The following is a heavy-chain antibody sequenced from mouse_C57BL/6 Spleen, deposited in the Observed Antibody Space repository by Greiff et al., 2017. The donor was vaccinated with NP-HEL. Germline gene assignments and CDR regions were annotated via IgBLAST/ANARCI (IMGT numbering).Heavy chain of an antibody. CDR3: TTGDYESYWYFEI. CDR2: IDPEDGDT. J-gene: IGHJ1*03. CDR1: GFNIKDYY. V-gene: IGHV14-1*01. Sequence: EVKLQESGAELVRPGASVKLSCTASGFNIKDYYMHWVKQRPEQGLEWIGRIDPEDGDTEYAPKFQGKATMTADTSSNTAYLQLSSLTSEDTAVYYCTTGDYESYWYFEIWGTRTTVTVSS. D-gene: IGHD2-4*01.